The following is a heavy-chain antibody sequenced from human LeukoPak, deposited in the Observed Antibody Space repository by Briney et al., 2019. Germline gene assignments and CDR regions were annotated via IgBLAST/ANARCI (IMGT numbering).Heavy chain of an antibody. CDR2: IGSSGTTT. Sequence: GGSLRLSCAASGFIFSDYGMVWVRQTPGKGLEWVSSIGSSGTTTDYADSVQGRFTISRDNSQNMMYLQTNNLRGEDTAVYYCGKLAKESYIDYWGQGTLVTVSS. V-gene: IGHV3-23*01. CDR3: GKLAKESYIDY. CDR1: GFIFSDYG. J-gene: IGHJ4*02.